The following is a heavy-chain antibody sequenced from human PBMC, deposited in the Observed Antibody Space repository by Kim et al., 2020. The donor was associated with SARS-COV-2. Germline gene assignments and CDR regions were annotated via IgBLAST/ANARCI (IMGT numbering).Heavy chain of an antibody. CDR3: AREISDGLDY. J-gene: IGHJ4*02. V-gene: IGHV1-2*06. CDR2: IFHHSGGT. CDR1: GYSFTGYY. Sequence: ASVKVSCKASGYSFTGYYIHWVRQAPGQGLEWMGRIFHHSGGTDYTEKFQGRVTMTRDTSISTAHMELSRLRSDDSAVYYCAREISDGLDYWGQGTPVTVSS.